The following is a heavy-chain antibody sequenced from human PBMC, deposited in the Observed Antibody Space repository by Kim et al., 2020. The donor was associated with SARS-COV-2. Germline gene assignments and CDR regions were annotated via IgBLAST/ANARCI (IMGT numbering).Heavy chain of an antibody. CDR1: GFTFSSYA. CDR2: ISGSGGST. Sequence: GGSLRLSCAASGFTFSSYAMSWVRQAPGKGLEWVSAISGSGGSTYYADSVKGRFTISRDNSKNTLYLQMNSLRAEDTAVYYCAKWVEPTYYYYYYGMDVWGQGTTVTVSS. J-gene: IGHJ6*02. CDR3: AKWVEPTYYYYYYGMDV. V-gene: IGHV3-23*01.